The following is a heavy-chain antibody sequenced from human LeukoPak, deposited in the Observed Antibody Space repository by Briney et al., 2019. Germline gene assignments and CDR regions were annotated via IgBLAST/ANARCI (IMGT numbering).Heavy chain of an antibody. CDR1: GFTFTDSY. D-gene: IGHD6-13*01. V-gene: IGHV3-11*06. Sequence: GGSLRLSCAASGFTFTDSYMTWVRQAPGKGLEWLSYISGSGGDTNYADSVKGRFTISRDNAKNSLYLQMNSLRAEDTAVYYCARMGSSSWTSDGYYYYMDVWGKGTTVTVSS. CDR3: ARMGSSSWTSDGYYYYMDV. CDR2: ISGSGGDT. J-gene: IGHJ6*03.